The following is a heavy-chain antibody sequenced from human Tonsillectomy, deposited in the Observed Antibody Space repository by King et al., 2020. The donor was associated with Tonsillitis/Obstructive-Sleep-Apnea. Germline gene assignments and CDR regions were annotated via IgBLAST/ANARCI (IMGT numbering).Heavy chain of an antibody. CDR3: ARRYFDGNYYYYMDV. V-gene: IGHV5-10-1*01. J-gene: IGHJ6*03. Sequence: VQXVESGAXVKKPGESLRISCKGSGYSFTTYWIDWXRQMPGKGLEWMGTIDPSDSYTNYSPSFQGHVTISADKSIRTAYLQWSSLKASDTAMYYCARRYFDGNYYYYMDVWGIGTTVTVSS. CDR2: IDPSDSYT. CDR1: GYSFTTYW. D-gene: IGHD3-9*01.